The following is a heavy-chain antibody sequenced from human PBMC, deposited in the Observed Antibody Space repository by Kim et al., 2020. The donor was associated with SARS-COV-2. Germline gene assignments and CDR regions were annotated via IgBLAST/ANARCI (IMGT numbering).Heavy chain of an antibody. CDR2: IKQDGSEK. J-gene: IGHJ6*02. D-gene: IGHD3-10*01. CDR3: ARDLLYYYGSGSSYYYYYGMYV. Sequence: GGSLRLSCAASGFTFSSYWMSWVRQAPGKGLEWVANIKQDGSEKYYVDSVKGRFTISRDNAKNSLYLQMNSLRAEDTAVYYCARDLLYYYGSGSSYYYYYGMYVWGQGTTVTVSS. CDR1: GFTFSSYW. V-gene: IGHV3-7*03.